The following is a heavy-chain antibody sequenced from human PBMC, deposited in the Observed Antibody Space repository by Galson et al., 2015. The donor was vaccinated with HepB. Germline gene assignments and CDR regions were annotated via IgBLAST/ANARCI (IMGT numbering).Heavy chain of an antibody. CDR3: AREAIYDSSGCIA. V-gene: IGHV1-69*04. CDR2: IIPILGIA. Sequence: SVKVSCKASGGTFSSYAISWVRQAPGQGLEWMGRIIPILGIANYAQKFQGRVTITADKSTSTAYMELSSLRSEDTAVYYCAREAIYDSSGCIAWGQGTLVTVSS. J-gene: IGHJ5*02. D-gene: IGHD3-22*01. CDR1: GGTFSSYA.